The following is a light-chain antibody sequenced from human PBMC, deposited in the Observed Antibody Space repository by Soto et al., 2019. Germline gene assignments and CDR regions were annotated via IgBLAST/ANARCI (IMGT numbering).Light chain of an antibody. CDR2: GAS. CDR1: QRGSSN. CDR3: QQYNNWPWT. J-gene: IGKJ1*01. Sequence: EIVMTQSPATLSVSPGERVTLSCRASQRGSSNLSWYQQKPGQAPRLLIYGASTRATGIPARFSGSGSGTEFTLTISSLQSEDFAVYYCQQYNNWPWTFGQGTKVDIK. V-gene: IGKV3-15*01.